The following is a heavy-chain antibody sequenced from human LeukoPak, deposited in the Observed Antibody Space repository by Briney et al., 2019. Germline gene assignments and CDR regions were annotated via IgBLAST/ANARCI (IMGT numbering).Heavy chain of an antibody. Sequence: GGSLRLSCAASGFTFSSYGMHWVRQAPGKGLEWVAVISYDGSNKYYADSVKGRFTISRDNSKNTLYLHMNSLRAEDTAVYYCAKNSSGYFDYWGQGTLVTVSS. CDR3: AKNSSGYFDY. CDR1: GFTFSSYG. V-gene: IGHV3-30*18. CDR2: ISYDGSNK. J-gene: IGHJ4*02.